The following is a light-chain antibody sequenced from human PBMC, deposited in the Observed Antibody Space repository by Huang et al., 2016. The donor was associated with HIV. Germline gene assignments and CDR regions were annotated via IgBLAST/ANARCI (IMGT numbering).Light chain of an antibody. CDR3: QQLHDYPIT. V-gene: IGKV1-9*01. CDR2: TAF. CDR1: HDIRTS. Sequence: QLTQFPPSLSASVGDRVTITCRSRHDIRTSLAWYQHKPGKAPKRLISTAFNLQSGISARCSGDSAGTDFTLFISSLQPEDAATYYCQQLHDYPITFGRGTRLDIK. J-gene: IGKJ5*01.